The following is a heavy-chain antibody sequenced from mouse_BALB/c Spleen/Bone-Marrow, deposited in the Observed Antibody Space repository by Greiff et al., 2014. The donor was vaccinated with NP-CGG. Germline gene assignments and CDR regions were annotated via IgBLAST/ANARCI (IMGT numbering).Heavy chain of an antibody. V-gene: IGHV5-17*02. CDR1: GFTFSSFG. Sequence: DVMLVESGGGLVQPGGSRKLSCAASGFTFSSFGIHWVRQAPEKGLEWVAYISSDSSTIYYADTVKGQFTISRDNPKNTLFLQMTSLRSEDTAMYYCARSNYVGYYAMDYWGQGTSVTVSS. D-gene: IGHD1-1*01. CDR3: ARSNYVGYYAMDY. J-gene: IGHJ4*01. CDR2: ISSDSSTI.